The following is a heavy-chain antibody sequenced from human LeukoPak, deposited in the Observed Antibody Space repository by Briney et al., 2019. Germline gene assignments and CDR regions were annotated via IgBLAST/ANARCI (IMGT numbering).Heavy chain of an antibody. J-gene: IGHJ3*02. CDR1: GYTFTGYY. Sequence: ASVKVSCKASGYTFTGYYMHWVRHAPGRGLEWMGWINPNSGGTNYAQKFQGRVTMTRDTSISTAYMELSRLRSDDTAVYYCARGRPSPVIRITMVRQDAFDIWGQGTMVTVSS. D-gene: IGHD3-10*01. V-gene: IGHV1-2*02. CDR3: ARGRPSPVIRITMVRQDAFDI. CDR2: INPNSGGT.